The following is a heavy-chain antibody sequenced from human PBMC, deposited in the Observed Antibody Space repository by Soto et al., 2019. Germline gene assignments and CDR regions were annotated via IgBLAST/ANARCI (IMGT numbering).Heavy chain of an antibody. Sequence: QVQLQESGPGLVKPSETLSLTCIVSVVSVSSGNYYWNWIRQPPGKGLEWIGYIYSSGSTKFHPSLRSRVTRSGDTFKNQFSLNLRSVTAADTAVYFCARSYDSSGYFFYAMDVWGLLTTVTVSS. CDR3: ARSYDSSGYFFYAMDV. CDR2: IYSSGST. CDR1: VVSVSSGNYY. J-gene: IGHJ6*02. D-gene: IGHD3-22*01. V-gene: IGHV4-61*01.